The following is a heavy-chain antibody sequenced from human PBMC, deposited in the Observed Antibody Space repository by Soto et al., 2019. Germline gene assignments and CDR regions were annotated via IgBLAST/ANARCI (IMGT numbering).Heavy chain of an antibody. CDR1: GFTFSDYY. V-gene: IGHV3-11*06. CDR3: ARYEVYYDSSGYYYFDY. D-gene: IGHD3-22*01. J-gene: IGHJ4*02. Sequence: GGSLRLSCAASGFTFSDYYMSWIRQAPGKGLEWVSYISTGSSYTSYADSVKGRFTISRDNAENSLYLQMNSLRAEDTAVYFCARYEVYYDSSGYYYFDYWGQGTLVTVSS. CDR2: ISTGSSYT.